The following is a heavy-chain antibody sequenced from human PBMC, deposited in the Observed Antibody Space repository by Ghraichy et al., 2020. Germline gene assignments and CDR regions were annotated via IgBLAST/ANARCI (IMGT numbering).Heavy chain of an antibody. J-gene: IGHJ4*02. Sequence: LSLTCAASGFTVSSNYMSWVRQAPGKGLEWVSIIYSGGVSYYADSVKGRFTISRDNSKNTLYLQMDSLRVEDTAVYYCAKDRVGGSGIEIRGNWGQGTLVTVSS. D-gene: IGHD3-10*01. CDR3: AKDRVGGSGIEIRGN. CDR1: GFTVSSNY. CDR2: IYSGGVS. V-gene: IGHV3-53*01.